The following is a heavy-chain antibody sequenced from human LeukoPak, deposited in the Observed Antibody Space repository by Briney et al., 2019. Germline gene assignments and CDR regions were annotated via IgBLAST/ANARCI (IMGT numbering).Heavy chain of an antibody. CDR2: IIPIFGTA. CDR3: ARGAGITAVAGAYYYYGMDV. J-gene: IGHJ6*02. Sequence: SVKVSCKASGGTFSSYAISWVRQAPGQGLGWMGGIIPIFGTANYAQKFQGRVTITADESTSTAYMELSSLRSEDTAVYYCARGAGITAVAGAYYYYGMDVWGQGTTVTVSS. D-gene: IGHD6-19*01. V-gene: IGHV1-69*13. CDR1: GGTFSSYA.